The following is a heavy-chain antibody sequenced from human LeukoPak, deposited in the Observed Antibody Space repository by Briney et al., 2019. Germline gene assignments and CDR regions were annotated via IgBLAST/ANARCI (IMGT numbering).Heavy chain of an antibody. CDR1: GFTFSSYE. CDR3: AREERNPSSGWSY. CDR2: ISSSGSRI. Sequence: PGGSLRLSCAASGFTFSSYEMNWVRQPPGKGLEWDSFISSSGSRISYADSVKGPFTIFRDNAKNSLYLQMNSLRAEDTAVYYCAREERNPSSGWSYWGQGTLITVSS. V-gene: IGHV3-48*03. D-gene: IGHD6-19*01. J-gene: IGHJ4*02.